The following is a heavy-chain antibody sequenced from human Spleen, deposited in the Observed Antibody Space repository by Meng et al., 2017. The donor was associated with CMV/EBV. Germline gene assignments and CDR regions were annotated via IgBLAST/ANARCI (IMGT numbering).Heavy chain of an antibody. D-gene: IGHD1/OR15-1a*01. Sequence: ASVKVSCKTSGYIFSGYYIQWVRQAPGQGLEWVGWINPNSGGTNYAQKFQGRVTMTRDTSISTAYMELSRLRSDDTAVYYCARVDWNNLMDYWGQGTLVTVSS. CDR1: GYIFSGYY. J-gene: IGHJ4*02. V-gene: IGHV1-2*02. CDR2: INPNSGGT. CDR3: ARVDWNNLMDY.